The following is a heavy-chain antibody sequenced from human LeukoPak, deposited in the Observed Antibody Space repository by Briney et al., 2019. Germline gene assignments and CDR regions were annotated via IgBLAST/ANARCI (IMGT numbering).Heavy chain of an antibody. CDR1: GGSISSHY. V-gene: IGHV4-59*11. D-gene: IGHD5-24*01. J-gene: IGHJ6*03. Sequence: PSETLSLTCTVSGGSISSHYWSWIRQPPGKGLEWIGYIYYSGSTNYNPSLKSRVTISVDPSKNQFSLNLSSVTAADTAVYYCARTMNYYYYMDVWGKGTTVTVSS. CDR3: ARTMNYYYYMDV. CDR2: IYYSGST.